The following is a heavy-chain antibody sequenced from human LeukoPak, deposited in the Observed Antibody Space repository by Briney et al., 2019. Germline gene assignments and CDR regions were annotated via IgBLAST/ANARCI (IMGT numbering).Heavy chain of an antibody. D-gene: IGHD6-13*01. J-gene: IGHJ5*02. CDR3: ARWTRGEQQLVRSNWFDP. Sequence: ETLSLTCTVSGGSFSNYYWSWIRQPAGKGLEWVANIKQDGSEKYYVDSVKGRFTISRDNAKNSLYLQMNSLRAEDTAVYYCARWTRGEQQLVRSNWFDPWGQGTLVTVSS. CDR1: GGSFSNYY. CDR2: IKQDGSEK. V-gene: IGHV3-7*01.